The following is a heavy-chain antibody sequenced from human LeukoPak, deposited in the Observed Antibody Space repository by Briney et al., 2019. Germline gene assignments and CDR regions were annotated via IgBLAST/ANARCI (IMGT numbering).Heavy chain of an antibody. CDR3: ARGSSWYSDYYYIHV. V-gene: IGHV4-4*07. J-gene: IGHJ6*03. Sequence: SETLSLTCTASGGSISSYYWSWIRQPAGKGLEWIGRIYTSGSTNYNPSLKSRVTMSVDTSKNQFSLKLSFVTAADTAVYYCARGSSWYSDYYYIHVWGKGTTVTVSS. D-gene: IGHD6-13*01. CDR1: GGSISSYY. CDR2: IYTSGST.